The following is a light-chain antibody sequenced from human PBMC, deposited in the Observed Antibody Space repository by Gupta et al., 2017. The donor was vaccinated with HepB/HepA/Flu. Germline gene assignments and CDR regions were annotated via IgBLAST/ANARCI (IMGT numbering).Light chain of an antibody. V-gene: IGKV1-16*02. CDR2: AAS. Sequence: DSQMMQAPSSLSASVGDRVTIPCRASQGISNYLAWFQQKPGNAPKSLIYAASSFQSGVSSKFSGSGTGTDFTLTISSLQPEDFATYYCQHYNRYPWTFGQGTKVEIK. CDR1: QGISNY. J-gene: IGKJ1*01. CDR3: QHYNRYPWT.